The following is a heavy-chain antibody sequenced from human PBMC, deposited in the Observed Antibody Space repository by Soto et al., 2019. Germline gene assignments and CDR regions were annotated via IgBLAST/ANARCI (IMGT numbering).Heavy chain of an antibody. Sequence: QVQLVQSGAEVKKPGASVKVSCKASGYTFTSYGISWVRQAPGQGLEWMGWISAYNGNTNYAQKLQGRVTMTTDTXTXTXXMELRSLRSDDTAVYYCARALKRIEAAGGAEYFQHWGQGTLVTVSS. J-gene: IGHJ1*01. CDR3: ARALKRIEAAGGAEYFQH. CDR2: ISAYNGNT. CDR1: GYTFTSYG. V-gene: IGHV1-18*01. D-gene: IGHD6-13*01.